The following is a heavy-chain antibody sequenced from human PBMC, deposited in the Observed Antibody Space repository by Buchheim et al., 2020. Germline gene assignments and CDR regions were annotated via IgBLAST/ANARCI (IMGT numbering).Heavy chain of an antibody. V-gene: IGHV3-23*01. Sequence: EVQLLESGGGLVQPGGSLRLSCAASGFRFSNYAMNWVRQAPGKGLAWVSAISGSGGRTYYADSVKGRFTISRENYKNRVYLQLNSLRVDDTAIYYCAKDRFSSGLFFDHWGQGTL. CDR1: GFRFSNYA. CDR2: ISGSGGRT. CDR3: AKDRFSSGLFFDH. J-gene: IGHJ4*02. D-gene: IGHD3-22*01.